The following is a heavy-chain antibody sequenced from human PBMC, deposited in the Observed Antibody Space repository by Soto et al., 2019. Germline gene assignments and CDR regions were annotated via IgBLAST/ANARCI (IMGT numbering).Heavy chain of an antibody. D-gene: IGHD2-21*01. J-gene: IGHJ6*04. CDR3: ARDDVFCDGGGCQGDPLAV. CDR1: GFTVSSKY. CDR2: IQSGGPT. Sequence: GGSLRLSCAASGFTVSSKYMSWVRQAPGKGLEWVSLIQSGGPTYYADSVKGRFTISRDTSENTVHLQMDSLRAEDTAVYYCARDDVFCDGGGCQGDPLAVSGKRTTDIGSS. V-gene: IGHV3-66*01.